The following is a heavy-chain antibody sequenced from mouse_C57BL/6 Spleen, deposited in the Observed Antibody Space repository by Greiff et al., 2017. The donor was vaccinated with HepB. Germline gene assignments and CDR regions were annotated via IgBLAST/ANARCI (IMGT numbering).Heavy chain of an antibody. D-gene: IGHD1-1*01. CDR1: GYAFSSSW. Sequence: VQLQESGPELVKPGASVKISCKASGYAFSSSWMNWVKQRPGKGLEWIGRNYPGDGDTNYNGKFKGKAPLTADKSSSTAYMQLSSLTSEDSAVYFCARWYYGSSYYWYFDVWGTGTTVTVSS. V-gene: IGHV1-82*01. CDR2: NYPGDGDT. J-gene: IGHJ1*03. CDR3: ARWYYGSSYYWYFDV.